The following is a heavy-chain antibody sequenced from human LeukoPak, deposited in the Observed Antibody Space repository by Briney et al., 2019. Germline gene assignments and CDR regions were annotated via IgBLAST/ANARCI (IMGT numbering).Heavy chain of an antibody. CDR1: GCTFSSYA. V-gene: IGHV3-30*18. J-gene: IGHJ4*02. D-gene: IGHD3-22*01. Sequence: GRSLRLSCAASGCTFSSYAMHWVRQAPGKGLEWVALISYDGSNKYYGDSVKGRFTISRDNSKNTLYLQMNTLRAEDTAVYYCAKDRFSYYYDDSGYYPFDYWGQGTLVTVSS. CDR3: AKDRFSYYYDDSGYYPFDY. CDR2: ISYDGSNK.